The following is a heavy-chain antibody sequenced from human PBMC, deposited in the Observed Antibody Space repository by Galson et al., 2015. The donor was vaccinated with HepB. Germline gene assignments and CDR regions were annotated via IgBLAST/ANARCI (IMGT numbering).Heavy chain of an antibody. CDR1: TGSISSYY. J-gene: IGHJ4*02. CDR3: ARQHRYSYGYDY. V-gene: IGHV4-59*08. Sequence: ETLSLTCTVSTGSISSYYWSWIRQPPGKGLEWIGYIYYIGNTNYNPSLKSRVTISVDMSKNQFSLKLSSVTAADTAVYYCARQHRYSYGYDYWGQGTLVTVSS. D-gene: IGHD5-18*01. CDR2: IYYIGNT.